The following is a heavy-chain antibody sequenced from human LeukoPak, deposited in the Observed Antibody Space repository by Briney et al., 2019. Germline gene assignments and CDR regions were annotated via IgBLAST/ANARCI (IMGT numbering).Heavy chain of an antibody. J-gene: IGHJ5*02. D-gene: IGHD6-19*01. Sequence: ASVKISCKASGYTFTGYYMHWVRQAPGQGLEWMGWINPNSGGTNYAQKFQGRVTMTRDTSISTAYMELSRLRSDDTAVYYCARAVSRGWHIRRWSDPWVHGTLVTVSS. CDR1: GYTFTGYY. V-gene: IGHV1-2*02. CDR2: INPNSGGT. CDR3: ARAVSRGWHIRRWSDP.